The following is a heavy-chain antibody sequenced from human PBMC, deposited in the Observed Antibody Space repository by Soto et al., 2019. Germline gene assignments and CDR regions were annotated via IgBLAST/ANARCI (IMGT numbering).Heavy chain of an antibody. Sequence: ASVKVSCKASGYTFTSYDINWVRQATGQGLEWMGWMNPNSGNTGYAQKFQGRVTMTRNTSISTAYMELSSLRSEDTTVYYCARGWGDYDAFDIWGQGTMVTVSS. CDR1: GYTFTSYD. V-gene: IGHV1-8*01. CDR3: ARGWGDYDAFDI. J-gene: IGHJ3*02. CDR2: MNPNSGNT. D-gene: IGHD4-17*01.